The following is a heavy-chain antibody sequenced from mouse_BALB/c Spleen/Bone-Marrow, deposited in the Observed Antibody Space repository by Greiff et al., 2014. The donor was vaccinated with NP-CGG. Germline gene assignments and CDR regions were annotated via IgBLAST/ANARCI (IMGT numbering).Heavy chain of an antibody. J-gene: IGHJ3*01. D-gene: IGHD1-1*01. CDR1: GYSFAGYT. Sequence: VQLKQSGPELVKPGASMKISCKAPGYSFAGYTMNWVKQSHGKNLEWIGLINPYNGGSSYNQKFKGKATLTVDKSSSTAYMELLSLTSEDSAVYYCAREGYGSSYGFAYWGQGTLVTVSA. CDR3: AREGYGSSYGFAY. V-gene: IGHV1-31*01. CDR2: INPYNGGS.